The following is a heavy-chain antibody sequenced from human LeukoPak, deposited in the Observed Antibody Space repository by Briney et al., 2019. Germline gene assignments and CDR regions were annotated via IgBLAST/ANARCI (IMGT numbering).Heavy chain of an antibody. J-gene: IGHJ4*02. D-gene: IGHD3-9*01. CDR3: ARDRVPYYDILTGYSEVDY. CDR2: IKQDGSEK. V-gene: IGHV3-7*01. Sequence: GGSLRLSCAASGFTFSSYWMSWVRQAPGKGLEWVANIKQDGSEKYYVDSVKGRFTISRDNAKNSLYLQMNSLRAEDTAVYYCARDRVPYYDILTGYSEVDYWGQGTLVTVSS. CDR1: GFTFSSYW.